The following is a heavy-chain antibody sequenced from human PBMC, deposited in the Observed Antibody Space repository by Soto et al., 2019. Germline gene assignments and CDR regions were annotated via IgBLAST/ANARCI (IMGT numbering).Heavy chain of an antibody. CDR3: ARGASGWLGYDY. CDR1: GFTFSSSW. Sequence: EVQLVESGGGLVQPGGSLRLSCAASGFTFSSSWMHWVRQGPGKGLVWVSRINSGATTTNYADSVKGRFTISRDNSKNTLYLQMDSLTAEDTAVYYCARGASGWLGYDYWGQGTLVTVSS. CDR2: INSGATTT. J-gene: IGHJ4*02. V-gene: IGHV3-74*01. D-gene: IGHD6-19*01.